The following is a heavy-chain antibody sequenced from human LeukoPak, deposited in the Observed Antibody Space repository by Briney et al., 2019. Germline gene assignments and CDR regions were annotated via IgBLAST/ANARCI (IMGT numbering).Heavy chain of an antibody. CDR3: AKRLGLLWFGELGVFDY. D-gene: IGHD3-10*01. V-gene: IGHV3-23*01. CDR2: ISGSGGST. CDR1: GFTFSSYA. Sequence: GGSLRLSCAASGFTFSSYAMSWVRQAPGKGLEWVSAISGSGGSTYYADSVKGRFTISRDNSKNTLYLQMNSLRAEDTAVYYCAKRLGLLWFGELGVFDYWGQGTLVTVSS. J-gene: IGHJ4*02.